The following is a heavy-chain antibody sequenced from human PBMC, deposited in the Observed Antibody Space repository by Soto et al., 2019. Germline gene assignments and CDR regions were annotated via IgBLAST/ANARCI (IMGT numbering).Heavy chain of an antibody. V-gene: IGHV1-69*13. J-gene: IGHJ3*02. CDR1: GGTFSSYA. Sequence: SVKFSWKASGGTFSSYAISWVRQAPGQGLEWMGGIIPIFGTANYARKFQGRVTITADESTSTAYMELSSLRSEDTAVYYCASYLGEGGDYDETSAFDIWGQ. CDR3: ASYLGEGGDYDETSAFDI. CDR2: IIPIFGTA. D-gene: IGHD3-3*01.